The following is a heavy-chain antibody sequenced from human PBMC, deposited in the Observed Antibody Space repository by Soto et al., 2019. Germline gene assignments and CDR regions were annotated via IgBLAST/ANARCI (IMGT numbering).Heavy chain of an antibody. CDR1: GGSISSSNW. Sequence: SETLSLTCAVSGGSISSSNWWSWVRQPPGKGLEWIGEIYHSGSTNYNPSLKSRVTISVDKSKNQFSLKLSSVTAADTAVYYCARINLYYDILTGYYFPDYYYGKDVWGQGTTVTVSS. CDR2: IYHSGST. CDR3: ARINLYYDILTGYYFPDYYYGKDV. D-gene: IGHD3-9*01. J-gene: IGHJ6*02. V-gene: IGHV4-4*02.